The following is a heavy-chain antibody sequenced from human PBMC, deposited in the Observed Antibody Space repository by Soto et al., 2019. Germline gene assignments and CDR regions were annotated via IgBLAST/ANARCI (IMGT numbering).Heavy chain of an antibody. J-gene: IGHJ6*02. Sequence: QVQLVQSGAEVKKPGASVKVSCKASGYTFTSYGISWVRQAPGQGLEWMGWIGAYNGNTNYAQKLQGRVTMTTDTSTSTAYMELRSLRSDDTAVYYCARATEYYYDSSGYYYGSMDVWGQGTTVTVSS. CDR2: IGAYNGNT. CDR1: GYTFTSYG. D-gene: IGHD3-22*01. V-gene: IGHV1-18*01. CDR3: ARATEYYYDSSGYYYGSMDV.